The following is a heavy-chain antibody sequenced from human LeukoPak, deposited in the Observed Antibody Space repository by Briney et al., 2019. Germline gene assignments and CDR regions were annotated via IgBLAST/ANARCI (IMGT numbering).Heavy chain of an antibody. J-gene: IGHJ4*02. CDR3: ARGESSSWYEDY. CDR1: GFTFSSYA. CDR2: ISYDGSNK. D-gene: IGHD6-13*01. Sequence: GGSLRLSCAASGFTFSSYAMHWVRQAPGKGLEWVAAISYDGSNKYYADSVKGRFTISRDNSKSTLYLQMNSLRAEDTAVYYCARGESSSWYEDYWGQGTLVTVSS. V-gene: IGHV3-30-3*01.